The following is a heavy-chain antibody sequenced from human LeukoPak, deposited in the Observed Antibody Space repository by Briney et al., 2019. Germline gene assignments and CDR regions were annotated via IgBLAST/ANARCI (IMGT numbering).Heavy chain of an antibody. CDR2: INTNTGNP. J-gene: IGHJ4*02. V-gene: IGHV7-4-1*02. CDR1: GYTFTSYA. CDR3: ARQGVQFNFDY. Sequence: VASVKVSCKASGYTFTSYAMNWVRQAPGQGLEWMGWINTNTGNPTYAQGFTGRFVFSLDTSVSTAYLQISSLKAEDTAVYYRARQGVQFNFDYWGQGTLVTVSS. D-gene: IGHD3-10*01.